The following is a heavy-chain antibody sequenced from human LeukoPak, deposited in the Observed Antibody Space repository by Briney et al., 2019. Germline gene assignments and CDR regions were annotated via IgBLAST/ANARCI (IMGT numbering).Heavy chain of an antibody. V-gene: IGHV3-23*01. CDR3: AKDRTHPRYSGSWYEDY. CDR1: GFTFSSYA. D-gene: IGHD6-13*01. CDR2: ISGSGGST. J-gene: IGHJ4*02. Sequence: GGSLRLSCAASGFTFSSYAMSWVRQAPGKGLEWVSAISGSGGSTYYADSVKGRFTISRDNSKNTLYLQMNSLRAEDTAVYYCAKDRTHPRYSGSWYEDYWGQGTLVTVSS.